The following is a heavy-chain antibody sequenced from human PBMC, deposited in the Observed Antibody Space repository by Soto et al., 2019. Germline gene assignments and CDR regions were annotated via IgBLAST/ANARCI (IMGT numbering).Heavy chain of an antibody. Sequence: GGSLRLSCAASGFTFSSYVMGWVRQAPGKGLEWVSAISGNGNDTYYADSVKGRFTVSRDNSKNTLYLQINSLRADDTSVYYCAKRRGGGYFDYWGQGTMVTVSS. D-gene: IGHD6-13*01. CDR1: GFTFSSYV. J-gene: IGHJ4*02. CDR2: ISGNGNDT. CDR3: AKRRGGGYFDY. V-gene: IGHV3-23*01.